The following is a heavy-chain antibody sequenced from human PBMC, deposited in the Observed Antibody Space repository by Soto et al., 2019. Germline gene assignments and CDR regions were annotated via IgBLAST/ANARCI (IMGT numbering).Heavy chain of an antibody. CDR3: AREAGYSSSWPLLTGYYYGMDV. V-gene: IGHV3-15*01. J-gene: IGHJ6*02. Sequence: GGSLRLSCAASGFSFSSAWMSWVRQTPEKGLEWVGRIKSKSDGGTTDYAAPVKGRFTISRDDSENTLYLQMNSLRAEDTAVYYCAREAGYSSSWPLLTGYYYGMDVWGQGTTVTVSS. D-gene: IGHD6-13*01. CDR1: GFSFSSAW. CDR2: IKSKSDGGTT.